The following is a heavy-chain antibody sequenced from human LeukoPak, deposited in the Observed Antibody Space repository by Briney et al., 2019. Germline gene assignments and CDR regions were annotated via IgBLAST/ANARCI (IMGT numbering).Heavy chain of an antibody. CDR2: INPNSGDT. V-gene: IGHV1-2*02. CDR3: ARGLGWDSGTYLGA. J-gene: IGHJ5*02. CDR1: GYTFTGYY. Sequence: ASVKVSCKASGYTFTGYYMHWVRQAPGQGLEWLGWINPNSGDTNCAQNFQGRVSMTRDTSISTAYLDLSGLRSDDTALYYCARGLGWDSGTYLGAWGQGTLVTVSS. D-gene: IGHD1-26*01.